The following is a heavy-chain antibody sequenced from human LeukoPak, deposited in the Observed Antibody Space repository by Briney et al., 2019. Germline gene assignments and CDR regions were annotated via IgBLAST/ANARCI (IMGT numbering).Heavy chain of an antibody. J-gene: IGHJ4*02. Sequence: PSETLSLTCTVSGGSISSSSYYWGWIRQPPGKGLEWIGEINHSGSTNYNPSLKSRVTISVDTSKNQFSLKLSSVTAADTAVYYCASTRAIAAAGTLDYWGQGTLVTVSS. CDR3: ASTRAIAAAGTLDY. V-gene: IGHV4-39*07. CDR1: GGSISSSSYY. CDR2: INHSGST. D-gene: IGHD6-13*01.